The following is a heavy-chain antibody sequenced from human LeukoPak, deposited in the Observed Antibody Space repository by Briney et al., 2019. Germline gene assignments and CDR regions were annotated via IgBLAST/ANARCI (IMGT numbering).Heavy chain of an antibody. CDR2: ITPIFGTA. V-gene: IGHV1-69*13. Sequence: SVKVSCKASGGTFSSYAISWVRQAPGQGLEWMGGITPIFGTANYAQKFQGRVTITADESTSTAYMELSSLRSEDTAVYYCASSYYDFWSGYHRFDYWGQGTLVTVSS. D-gene: IGHD3-3*01. CDR1: GGTFSSYA. J-gene: IGHJ4*02. CDR3: ASSYYDFWSGYHRFDY.